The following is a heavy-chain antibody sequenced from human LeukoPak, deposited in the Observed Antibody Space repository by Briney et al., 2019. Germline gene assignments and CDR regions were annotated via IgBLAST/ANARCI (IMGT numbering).Heavy chain of an antibody. CDR2: TYYSGST. CDR3: ARPYYYDSRIDP. CDR1: GGSISSGDYY. D-gene: IGHD3-22*01. V-gene: IGHV4-30-4*01. J-gene: IGHJ5*02. Sequence: SETLSLTCTVSGGSISSGDYYWSWIRQPPGKGLEWIGYTYYSGSTNYNPSLKSRATISVDTSKNQFSLKLTSVTAADTAVYYCARPYYYDSRIDPWGQGTLVTVSS.